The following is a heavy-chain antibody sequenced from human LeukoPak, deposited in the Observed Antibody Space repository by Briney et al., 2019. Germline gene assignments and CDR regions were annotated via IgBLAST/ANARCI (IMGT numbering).Heavy chain of an antibody. CDR1: GGSFSGYY. J-gene: IGHJ3*02. CDR2: INHSGST. Sequence: PSETLPLTCAVYGGSFSGYYWSWIRQPPGKGLEWIGEINHSGSTNYNPSLKGRVTISVDTSKNQFSLKLSSVTAADTAVYYCASARSLGIWGQGTMVTVSS. CDR3: ASARSLGI. V-gene: IGHV4-34*01.